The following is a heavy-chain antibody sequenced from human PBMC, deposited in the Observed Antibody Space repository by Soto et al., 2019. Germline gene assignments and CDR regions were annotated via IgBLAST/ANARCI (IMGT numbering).Heavy chain of an antibody. J-gene: IGHJ4*02. CDR3: ARDAAAGTVVPFFDY. D-gene: IGHD6-13*01. CDR1: GYTFTSYY. CDR2: INPSGGST. V-gene: IGHV1-46*03. Sequence: GASVKVSCKASGYTFTSYYMHWVRQAPGQGLEWMGIINPSGGSTSYAQKFQGRVTMTRDTSTSTVYMELSSLRSEDTAVYYCARDAAAGTVVPFFDYWGQGTLVTVSS.